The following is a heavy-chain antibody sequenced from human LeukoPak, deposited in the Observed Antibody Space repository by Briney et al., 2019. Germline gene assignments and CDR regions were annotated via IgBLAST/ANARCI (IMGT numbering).Heavy chain of an antibody. Sequence: GGSLRLSCAASGFTFSSYAMSWVRQAPGKGLEWVSAISGSGGSTYYADSVKGRFTISRDNSKNTLYLQMNSLRAEDTAVYYCAKGGPGSGLWDYYFDYWGQGTLVTVSS. CDR1: GFTFSSYA. D-gene: IGHD6-19*01. J-gene: IGHJ4*02. CDR2: ISGSGGST. CDR3: AKGGPGSGLWDYYFDY. V-gene: IGHV3-23*01.